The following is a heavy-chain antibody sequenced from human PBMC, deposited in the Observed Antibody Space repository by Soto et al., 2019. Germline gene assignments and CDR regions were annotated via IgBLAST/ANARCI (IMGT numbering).Heavy chain of an antibody. J-gene: IGHJ6*02. D-gene: IGHD3-10*01. CDR2: ISYDGSNK. CDR3: ARTMVRGVIIPSYYYGMDV. Sequence: PGGSLRLSCAASGFTFSSYAMHWVRQAPGKGLEWVAVISYDGSNKYYADSVKGRFTISRDNSKNTLYLQMNSLRAEDTAVYYCARTMVRGVIIPSYYYGMDVWGQGTTVTVSS. CDR1: GFTFSSYA. V-gene: IGHV3-30-3*01.